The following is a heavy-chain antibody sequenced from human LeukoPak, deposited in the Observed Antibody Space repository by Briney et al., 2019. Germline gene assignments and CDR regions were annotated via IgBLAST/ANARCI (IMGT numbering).Heavy chain of an antibody. CDR2: INSDGSST. Sequence: GGSLRLSCAASGFTFSSYWMHWVRQAPGKGLVWVSRINSDGSSTSYADSVKGRFTISRDNAKNSLYLQMNSLRAEDTAVYYCARDRGYDFCSGPDAFDIWGQGTMVTVSS. D-gene: IGHD3-3*01. V-gene: IGHV3-74*01. J-gene: IGHJ3*02. CDR1: GFTFSSYW. CDR3: ARDRGYDFCSGPDAFDI.